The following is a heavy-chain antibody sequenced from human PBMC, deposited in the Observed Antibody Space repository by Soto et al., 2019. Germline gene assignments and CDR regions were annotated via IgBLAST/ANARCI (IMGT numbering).Heavy chain of an antibody. D-gene: IGHD6-13*01. V-gene: IGHV2-5*02. CDR3: VHRAGMGGNSWLPGH. CDR2: LYWDDDK. J-gene: IGHJ4*02. CDR1: GFSLSTSEVG. Sequence: QITLKESGPTLVKPTQTLTLTCTFSGFSLSTSEVGVGWIRQPPGKALEWLALLYWDDDKRYNPSLKSRLTIPKDTSNNQVVLTLTNMDPVDTATYYCVHRAGMGGNSWLPGHWGQGTLVTVSS.